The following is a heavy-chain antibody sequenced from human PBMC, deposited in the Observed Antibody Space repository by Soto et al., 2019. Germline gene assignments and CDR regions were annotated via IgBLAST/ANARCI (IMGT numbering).Heavy chain of an antibody. CDR3: ARDLRHSSGWSGYFDY. J-gene: IGHJ4*02. CDR1: GDSVSSNSAA. D-gene: IGHD6-19*01. V-gene: IGHV6-1*01. Sequence: PSHTLSLTCAISGDSVSSNSAAWNWIRQSPSRGLEWLGRTYYRSKCYNDYAVSVKSRITINPDTSKNQFSLQLNSVTPEDTAVYYCARDLRHSSGWSGYFDYWGQGTLVTVSS. CDR2: TYYRSKCYN.